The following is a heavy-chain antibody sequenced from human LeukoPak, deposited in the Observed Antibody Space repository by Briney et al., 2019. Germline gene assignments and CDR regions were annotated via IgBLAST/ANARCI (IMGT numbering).Heavy chain of an antibody. Sequence: SETLSLTCTVSGGSIRSSYYYWGWIRQPPGKGLEWIGSIYDSGSTYYNPSLKSRVTISVDTSKNQFSLKLNSVTAADTAVYYCARRYCSGGSCYSDNWFDPWGQGTLVTVSS. J-gene: IGHJ5*02. CDR2: IYDSGST. CDR1: GGSIRSSYYY. CDR3: ARRYCSGGSCYSDNWFDP. V-gene: IGHV4-39*01. D-gene: IGHD2-15*01.